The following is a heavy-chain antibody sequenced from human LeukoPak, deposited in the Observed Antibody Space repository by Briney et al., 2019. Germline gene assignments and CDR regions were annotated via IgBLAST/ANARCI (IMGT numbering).Heavy chain of an antibody. CDR1: GGSISNSGYY. J-gene: IGHJ5*02. Sequence: SETQSLTCTVSGGSISNSGYYWGCIRQPPGKGLEWIGNIYYSGSTYYNPSLKSRVTISVDTSKNQFSLKMTSVTAADTAVYYCARAPFNYYQAFDPWGQGTLVTVSS. D-gene: IGHD4-11*01. V-gene: IGHV4-39*01. CDR3: ARAPFNYYQAFDP. CDR2: IYYSGST.